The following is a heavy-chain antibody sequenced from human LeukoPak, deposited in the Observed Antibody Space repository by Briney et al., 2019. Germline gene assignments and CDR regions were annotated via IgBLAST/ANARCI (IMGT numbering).Heavy chain of an antibody. Sequence: GGSLRLSCAASGFTLSSYAMTWVRQAPGKGLEWVSAISGSGGSTYYADSVKGRFTISRDNSKNTVYLKMNSLRAEDTAVYYCAKFTIFGVVALGYFDYWGQGTLVTVSS. CDR2: ISGSGGST. CDR3: AKFTIFGVVALGYFDY. V-gene: IGHV3-23*01. J-gene: IGHJ4*02. CDR1: GFTLSSYA. D-gene: IGHD3-3*01.